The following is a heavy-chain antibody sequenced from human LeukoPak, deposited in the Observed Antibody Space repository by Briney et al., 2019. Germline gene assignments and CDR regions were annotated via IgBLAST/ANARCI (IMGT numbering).Heavy chain of an antibody. Sequence: GGSLRLSCAASGFTCSSYGMHWVRQAPGKGLEWVAFIRYDGSNKYYADSVKGRFTISRDNSKNTLYLQMNSLRAEDTAVYYCAKARAIRPTDAFDIWGQGTMVTVSS. J-gene: IGHJ3*02. V-gene: IGHV3-30*02. CDR2: IRYDGSNK. CDR3: AKARAIRPTDAFDI. CDR1: GFTCSSYG. D-gene: IGHD6-6*01.